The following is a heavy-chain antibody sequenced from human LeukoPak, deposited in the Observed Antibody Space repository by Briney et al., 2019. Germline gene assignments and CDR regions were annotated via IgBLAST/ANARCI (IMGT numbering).Heavy chain of an antibody. CDR1: GFTFSSYS. CDR3: TGGYCGGDCYFQTFQV. D-gene: IGHD2-21*02. CDR2: ISSVGTHI. J-gene: IGHJ1*01. Sequence: GGSLRLSCAASGFTFSSYSMNWVRQAPGKGLEWVSSISSVGTHIFYAESVRGRFTISRETAKNSVYLELNNLTDEDTAVYYCTGGYCGGDCYFQTFQVWGQGNLVIVS. V-gene: IGHV3-21*06.